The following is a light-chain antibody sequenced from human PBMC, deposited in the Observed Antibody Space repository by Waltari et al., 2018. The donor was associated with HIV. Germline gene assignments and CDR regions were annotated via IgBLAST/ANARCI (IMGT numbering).Light chain of an antibody. V-gene: IGKV3-11*01. CDR2: DAS. CDR1: QSVSSY. Sequence: EIVLTQSPATLSLSPGERATLSCRASQSVSSYLAWYQQKPGQAPRLLIYDASNRATGSPARFSGRGSGTDFTLTISSLEPEDFAVYYCQQRSNWPPLTFGGGTKVEIK. CDR3: QQRSNWPPLT. J-gene: IGKJ4*01.